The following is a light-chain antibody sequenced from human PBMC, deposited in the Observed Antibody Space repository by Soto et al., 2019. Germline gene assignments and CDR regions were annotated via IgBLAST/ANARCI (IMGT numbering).Light chain of an antibody. CDR2: SNN. J-gene: IGLJ1*01. CDR1: SSNIGSNT. CDR3: GARDDSLNGYV. V-gene: IGLV1-44*01. Sequence: QSVLTQPPSASGTPGQRVTISCSGSSSNIGSNTVNWYQQLPGTAPKLLIHSNNQRPSGVPDRFPGSKSGTSASLAISGLQSEDEADYYCGARDDSLNGYVFGAGTKVTVL.